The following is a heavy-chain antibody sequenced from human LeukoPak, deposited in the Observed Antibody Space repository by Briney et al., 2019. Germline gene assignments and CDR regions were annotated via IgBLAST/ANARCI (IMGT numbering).Heavy chain of an antibody. CDR2: IYDSGST. J-gene: IGHJ4*02. V-gene: IGHV4-31*03. CDR3: ARDGYGSGSYSVY. D-gene: IGHD3-10*01. Sequence: SETLSLTCTISGGSISSGGYYWSWIRQHPGKGLEWIGYIYDSGSTYYDPSLKSRISISVDTSKNQFSLKLSSVTAADTAVYYCARDGYGSGSYSVYWGQGTLVTVSS. CDR1: GGSISSGGYY.